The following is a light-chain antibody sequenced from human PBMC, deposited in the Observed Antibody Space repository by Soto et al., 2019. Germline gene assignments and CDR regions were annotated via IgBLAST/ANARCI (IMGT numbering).Light chain of an antibody. V-gene: IGLV1-47*02. Sequence: QSVLTQPHSASGTPGQRVTISCSGSSSNVGRNYVSWYQQLPGTAPKLLIYTNDQRPSGVPDRFSGSKSGTSASLAISGLRPEDEADYYCAAWDDTLSGRVFGGGTQLTVL. CDR3: AAWDDTLSGRV. J-gene: IGLJ7*01. CDR2: TND. CDR1: SSNVGRNY.